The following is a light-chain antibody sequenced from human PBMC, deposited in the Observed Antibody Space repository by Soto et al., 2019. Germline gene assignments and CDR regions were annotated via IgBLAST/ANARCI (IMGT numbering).Light chain of an antibody. J-gene: IGKJ1*01. CDR2: GAS. V-gene: IGKV3-15*01. CDR3: QQYNNWPRT. CDR1: QSVSSN. Sequence: IVMTQAPATLFVSPGERATLSCRASQSVSSNLACYQQKPGQAPRLLVYGASTRATGIPARFSGSGSGTEFTLTISSLQSEDFAVYYCQQYNNWPRTFGQGTKV.